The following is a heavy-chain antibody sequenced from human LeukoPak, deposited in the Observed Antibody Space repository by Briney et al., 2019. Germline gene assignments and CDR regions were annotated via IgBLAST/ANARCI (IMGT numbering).Heavy chain of an antibody. V-gene: IGHV4-4*07. CDR2: IYTSGST. Sequence: SSETLSLTCTVSGGSISSYYWSWIRQPAGKGLEWIGRIYTSGSTNYNPSLKSRVTMSVDTSKNQFSLKLSSVTAADTAVYYCARSPDSSSWYFYYFDYWGQGTLVTVSS. CDR1: GGSISSYY. J-gene: IGHJ4*02. CDR3: ARSPDSSSWYFYYFDY. D-gene: IGHD6-13*01.